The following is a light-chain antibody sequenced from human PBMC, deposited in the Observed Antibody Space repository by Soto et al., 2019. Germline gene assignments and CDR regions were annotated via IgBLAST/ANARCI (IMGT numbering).Light chain of an antibody. J-gene: IGKJ4*01. CDR2: SAS. CDR3: QQHAESPLT. CDR1: QSISNNY. Sequence: SVLTQSPGTLSLSPRERATLSCSASQSISNNYLAWYQQKPGQAPRLLIHSASSRATGIPDRFSGSGSGTEFTLTISRLEPDDFAVYYCQQHAESPLTFGGGTKVDIK. V-gene: IGKV3-20*01.